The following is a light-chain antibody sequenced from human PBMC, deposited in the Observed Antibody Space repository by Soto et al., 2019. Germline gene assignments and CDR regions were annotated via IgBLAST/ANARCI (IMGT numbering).Light chain of an antibody. CDR3: QQRSSWPLT. V-gene: IGKV3-11*01. CDR1: QSVSSY. CDR2: DAS. J-gene: IGKJ4*01. Sequence: EIVLTQSPATQSLSPGERATLSCRASQSVSSYLAWYQQKPGQTPRLLIYDASNRATGIPARFSGSGSGTDYTLTIGSLEPEDFAVYYCQQRSSWPLTFGGGTKVEIK.